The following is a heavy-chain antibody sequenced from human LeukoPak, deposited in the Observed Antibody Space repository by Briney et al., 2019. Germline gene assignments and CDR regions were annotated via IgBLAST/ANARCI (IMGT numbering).Heavy chain of an antibody. CDR1: GGSISSSSYY. J-gene: IGHJ5*02. V-gene: IGHV4-39*07. CDR3: ARRMSIAAAGTSWFDP. D-gene: IGHD6-13*01. Sequence: PSETLSLTCTVSGGSISSSSYYWGWIRQPPGKGLEWIGEINHSGSTNYNPSLKSRVTISVDTSKNQFSLKLSSVTAADTAVYNCARRMSIAAAGTSWFDPWGQGTLVTVSS. CDR2: INHSGST.